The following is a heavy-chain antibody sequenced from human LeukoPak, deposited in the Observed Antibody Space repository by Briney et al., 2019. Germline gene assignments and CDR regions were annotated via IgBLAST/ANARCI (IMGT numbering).Heavy chain of an antibody. J-gene: IGHJ6*03. CDR1: GGTFSSYA. Sequence: GASVKVSCKASGGTFSSYAISWVRQAPGQGLEWMGGIIPIFGTANYAQKFQGRVTITADKSTSTAYMELSSLRSEDTAVYYCARGGSSSWYGYYYYYMDVWGKGTTVTVSS. V-gene: IGHV1-69*06. CDR2: IIPIFGTA. CDR3: ARGGSSSWYGYYYYYMDV. D-gene: IGHD6-13*01.